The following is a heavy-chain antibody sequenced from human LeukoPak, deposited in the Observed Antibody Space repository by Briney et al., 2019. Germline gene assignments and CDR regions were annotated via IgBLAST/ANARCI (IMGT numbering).Heavy chain of an antibody. CDR1: GYTFTGYY. CDR2: INPNSGGT. J-gene: IGHJ4*02. D-gene: IGHD3-9*01. CDR3: ARESLYYDILTGYFDY. Sequence: ASVKVSCKASGYTFTGYYMHWVREAPGQGREWRGWINPNSGGTNYAQKFQGRVTMTRDTSISTAYMELSRLRSDDTAVYYCARESLYYDILTGYFDYWGQGTLVTVSS. V-gene: IGHV1-2*02.